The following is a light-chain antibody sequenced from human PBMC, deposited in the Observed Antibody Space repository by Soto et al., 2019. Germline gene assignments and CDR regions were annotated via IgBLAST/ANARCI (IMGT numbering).Light chain of an antibody. CDR3: CSYAGSSPWV. CDR1: SSDVGSYNL. CDR2: EGS. J-gene: IGLJ3*02. Sequence: QSVLTQPASVSGSPGQSITISCTGTSSDVGSYNLVSWCQQHPGKAPKLMIYEGSKRPSGVSNRFSGSKSGNTASLTISGLQAEDEADYYCCSYAGSSPWVFGGGTQLTVL. V-gene: IGLV2-23*01.